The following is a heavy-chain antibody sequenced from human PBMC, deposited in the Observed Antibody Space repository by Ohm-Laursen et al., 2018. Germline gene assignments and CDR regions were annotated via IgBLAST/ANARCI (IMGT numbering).Heavy chain of an antibody. CDR1: GFTFNNYW. D-gene: IGHD6-19*01. V-gene: IGHV3-74*01. J-gene: IGHJ4*02. CDR2: INSDGSTT. CDR3: ATGLSGRSD. Sequence: GSLRLSCAASGFTFNNYWMHWVRQAPGKGLVWVSRINSDGSTTNYADSVKGRFTISTDNSKNTLYLQMNSLRAEDTAVYYCATGLSGRSDWGQGTRVSVSS.